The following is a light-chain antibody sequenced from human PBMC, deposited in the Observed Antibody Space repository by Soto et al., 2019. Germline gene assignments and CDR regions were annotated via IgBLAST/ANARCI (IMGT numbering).Light chain of an antibody. V-gene: IGLV1-40*01. CDR3: QSYDRSLSGVV. CDR2: GNT. CDR1: SSNIGAGYD. J-gene: IGLJ2*01. Sequence: QSVLTQPPSVSGAPGQRVTISCTGSSSNIGAGYDVHWYQQLPGTAPKLLIYGNTNRPSGVPDRFSGSKSATSASLAITGLQAEDEADYYCQSYDRSLSGVVFGGGTQLTVL.